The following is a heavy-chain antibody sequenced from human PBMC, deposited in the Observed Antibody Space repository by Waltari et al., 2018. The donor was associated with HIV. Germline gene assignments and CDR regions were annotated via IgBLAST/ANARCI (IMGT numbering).Heavy chain of an antibody. V-gene: IGHV1-8*01. D-gene: IGHD3-22*01. J-gene: IGHJ3*02. Sequence: QVQLVQSGAEVKKPGASVKVSCKASGYTFTSYDINWVRQATGPGLEWMGWMNPNSGNTGYAQKFQGRVTMTRNTSISTAYMELSSLRSEDTAVYYCARGLPHYYDSSGYGDRALDIWGQGTMVTVSS. CDR1: GYTFTSYD. CDR2: MNPNSGNT. CDR3: ARGLPHYYDSSGYGDRALDI.